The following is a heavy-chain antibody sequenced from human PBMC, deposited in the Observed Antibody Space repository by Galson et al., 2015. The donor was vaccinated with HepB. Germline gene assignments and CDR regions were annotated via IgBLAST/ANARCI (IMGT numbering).Heavy chain of an antibody. CDR3: ARAQWLEGIYYFDY. CDR1: GDSVSSNSAA. D-gene: IGHD6-19*01. J-gene: IGHJ4*02. CDR2: TYYRSKWYN. Sequence: CAISGDSVSSNSAAWNWIRQSPSRGLEWLGRTYYRSKWYNDYAVSVKSRITINPDTSKNQFSLQLNSVTPEDTAVYYCARAQWLEGIYYFDYWGPGTLVTVSS. V-gene: IGHV6-1*01.